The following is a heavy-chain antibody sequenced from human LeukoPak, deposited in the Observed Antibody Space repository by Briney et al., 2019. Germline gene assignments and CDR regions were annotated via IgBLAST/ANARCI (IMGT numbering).Heavy chain of an antibody. CDR2: INYRGTT. CDR1: GGSFSNYY. Sequence: SETLSLTCVVYGGSFSNYYWTWIRQTPGKGLEWIGEINYRGTTNYNPSLQSRVTMSIDTSKKEFSLKVNSVTAADTAVYYCARYSSSWFYFQHWGQGTLVTVSS. J-gene: IGHJ1*01. V-gene: IGHV4-34*01. D-gene: IGHD6-13*01. CDR3: ARYSSSWFYFQH.